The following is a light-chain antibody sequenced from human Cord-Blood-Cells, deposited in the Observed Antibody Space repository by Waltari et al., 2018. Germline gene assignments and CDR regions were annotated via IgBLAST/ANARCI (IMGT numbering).Light chain of an antibody. Sequence: QSALTQPASVSGPPGQSITISCTGTSSDVGGYNYVTWYQQHPGKAPKIMIYEVSNRPSGVSNRFSGSKSGNTASLTISGLQAEDEADYYCSSYTSSSTVVFGGGTKLTVL. CDR1: SSDVGGYNY. CDR3: SSYTSSSTVV. V-gene: IGLV2-14*01. CDR2: EVS. J-gene: IGLJ2*01.